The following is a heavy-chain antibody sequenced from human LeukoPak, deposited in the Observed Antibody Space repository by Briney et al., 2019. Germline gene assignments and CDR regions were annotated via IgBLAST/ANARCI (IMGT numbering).Heavy chain of an antibody. CDR3: ARAPGSLDYYYYYGMDV. V-gene: IGHV1-69*13. Sequence: SVKVSCKVSGYTLTELSMHWVRQAPGQGLEWMGGIIPIFGTANYAQKFQGRVTITADESTSTAYMELSSLRSEDTAVYYCARAPGSLDYYYYYGMDVWGQGTTVTVSS. CDR2: IIPIFGTA. J-gene: IGHJ6*02. CDR1: GYTLTELS. D-gene: IGHD3-10*01.